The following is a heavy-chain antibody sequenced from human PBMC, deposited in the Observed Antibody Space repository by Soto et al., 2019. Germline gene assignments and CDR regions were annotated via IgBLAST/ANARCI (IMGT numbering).Heavy chain of an antibody. J-gene: IGHJ4*02. CDR3: ARTYYYDSSGYYY. Sequence: QLQLQESGPGLVKPSETLSLTCTVSGGSISSSSYYWGWIRQPPGKGLEWIGSIYYRGSTYYNPSLKSRVTISVDTCKNQFSLKLSSVTAADTAVYYCARTYYYDSSGYYYWGQGTLVTVSS. D-gene: IGHD3-22*01. CDR2: IYYRGST. CDR1: GGSISSSSYY. V-gene: IGHV4-39*01.